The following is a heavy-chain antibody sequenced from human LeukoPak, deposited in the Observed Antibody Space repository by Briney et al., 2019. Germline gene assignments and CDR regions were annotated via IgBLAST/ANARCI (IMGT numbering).Heavy chain of an antibody. CDR1: GGTFSSYA. CDR3: ARARAGQDAFDI. V-gene: IGHV1-69*05. CDR2: IIPIFGTA. D-gene: IGHD6-19*01. J-gene: IGHJ3*02. Sequence: GASVKVSCKASGGTFSSYAISWVRQAPRQGLEWMGGIIPIFGTANYAQKFQGRVTITTDEFTSTAYMELSSLRSEDTAVYYCARARAGQDAFDIWGQGTMVTVSS.